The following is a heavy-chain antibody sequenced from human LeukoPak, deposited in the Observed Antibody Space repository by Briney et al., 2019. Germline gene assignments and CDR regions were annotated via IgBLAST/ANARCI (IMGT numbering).Heavy chain of an antibody. V-gene: IGHV3-30*01. CDR3: ARADSYEYFDY. Sequence: GGSLRLSCAASGFTFSSYVMHWVRQAPGKGLEWVAVISYDGSNKYYADSVKGRFTISRDNSKNTLYLQMNSLRAEDTAVYYCARADSYEYFDYWGQGTLVTVSS. J-gene: IGHJ4*02. D-gene: IGHD3-3*01. CDR1: GFTFSSYV. CDR2: ISYDGSNK.